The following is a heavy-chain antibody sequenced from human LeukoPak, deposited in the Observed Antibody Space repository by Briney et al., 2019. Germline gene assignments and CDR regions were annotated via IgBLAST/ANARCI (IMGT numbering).Heavy chain of an antibody. D-gene: IGHD4-23*01. CDR3: ATLTTVVTPSYFDY. CDR2: IYYSGST. CDR1: GGSISSYY. Sequence: SETLSLTCTVSGGSISSYYWSWIRQPAGKGLEWIGSIYYSGSTYYNPSLKSRVTISVDTSKNQFSLKLSSVTAADTAVYYCATLTTVVTPSYFDYWGQGTLVTVSS. V-gene: IGHV4-4*07. J-gene: IGHJ4*02.